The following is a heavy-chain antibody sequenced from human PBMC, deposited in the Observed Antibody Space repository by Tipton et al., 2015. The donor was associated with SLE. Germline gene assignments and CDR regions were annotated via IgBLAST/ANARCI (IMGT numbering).Heavy chain of an antibody. J-gene: IGHJ4*02. CDR2: IYHSGST. D-gene: IGHD2-2*01. CDR3: ARATNAEGVFDY. V-gene: IGHV4-38-2*02. CDR1: GYSISSGYY. Sequence: TLSLTCTVSGYSISSGYYWGWIRQPPGKGLEWIGSIYHSGSTYYNPSLKSRVTISVDTSKNQLSLKLSSVTAADTAVYCCARATNAEGVFDYWGQGTLVTVSS.